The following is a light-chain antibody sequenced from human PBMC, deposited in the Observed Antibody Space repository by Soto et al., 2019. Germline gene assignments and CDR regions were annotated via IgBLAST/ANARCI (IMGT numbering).Light chain of an antibody. Sequence: DIVMTQSPDTLAVALGEGATISCRSSRSILNRPNNKDYLAWYQQKPGQPPKLLVYWASTREPGVPDRFSGSGSGTDFTLTVSRLQAEDVAVYYCQQYYDTPYTFGQGTKLQIK. CDR3: QQYYDTPYT. CDR1: RSILNRPNNKDY. CDR2: WAS. J-gene: IGKJ2*01. V-gene: IGKV4-1*01.